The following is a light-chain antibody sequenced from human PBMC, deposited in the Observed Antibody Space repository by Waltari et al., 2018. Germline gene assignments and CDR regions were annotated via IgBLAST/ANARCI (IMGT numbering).Light chain of an antibody. CDR3: CSYAGSYTFAV. J-gene: IGLJ1*01. Sequence: STLTQPRSVSGSPGQSVTISCTGTSSDVGAYNYVSWYQQHPGKAPKLMIYEVSNRPSGISDRFSGSKSGNTAALTISGLQAEDEADYYCCSYAGSYTFAVFGTGTKVTV. CDR2: EVS. CDR1: SSDVGAYNY. V-gene: IGLV2-11*01.